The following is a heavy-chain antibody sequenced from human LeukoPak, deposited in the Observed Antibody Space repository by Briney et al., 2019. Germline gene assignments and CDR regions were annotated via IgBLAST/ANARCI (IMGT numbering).Heavy chain of an antibody. CDR2: TYYRSKWYN. CDR1: GDSVSSNSAA. D-gene: IGHD6-13*01. CDR3: ARGGQSSSSWYNWFDP. V-gene: IGHV6-1*01. J-gene: IGHJ5*02. Sequence: SQALSLTCAISGDSVSSNSAAWNWIRQSPSRGLEWLGRTYYRSKWYNDYAVSVKSRITINPDTSKNQFSLQLNSVTPEDTAVYYCARGGQSSSSWYNWFDPWGQGTLVTVSS.